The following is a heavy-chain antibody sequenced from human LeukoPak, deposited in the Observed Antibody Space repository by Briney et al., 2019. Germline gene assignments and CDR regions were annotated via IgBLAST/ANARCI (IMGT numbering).Heavy chain of an antibody. V-gene: IGHV4-34*11. D-gene: IGHD6-13*01. J-gene: IGHJ4*02. CDR3: ARGPFRDSSSWYYFDY. CDR2: VFYFGST. Sequence: SETLSLTCAVYGGSFSGYYWSWIRQPPGKGLEWIGYVFYFGSTNYNPSLKSRVTLSVDTSKNQFSLNLRSVTAADTAVYYCARGPFRDSSSWYYFDYWGQGTLVTVSS. CDR1: GGSFSGYY.